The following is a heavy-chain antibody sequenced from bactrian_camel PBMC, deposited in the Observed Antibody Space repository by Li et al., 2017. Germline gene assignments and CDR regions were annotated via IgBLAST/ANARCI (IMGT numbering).Heavy chain of an antibody. CDR1: GSGYISGAAC. V-gene: IGHV3S54*01. CDR2: IAPATGTT. D-gene: IGHD2*01. Sequence: VQLVESGGGSVEAGGSLTLSCAASGSGYISGAACMGWFRQVPGKEREGVAAIAPATGTTFYSDSVKGRFTVFKGNAGKTLYLQMNSLKPEDTAIYYCAAWEGFGGGGYCYNRAWPGLGYDYWGQGTQVTVS. CDR3: AAWEGFGGGGYCYNRAWPGLGYDY. J-gene: IGHJ4*01.